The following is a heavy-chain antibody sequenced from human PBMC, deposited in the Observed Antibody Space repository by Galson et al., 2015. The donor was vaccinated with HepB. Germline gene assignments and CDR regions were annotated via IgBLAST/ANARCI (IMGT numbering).Heavy chain of an antibody. D-gene: IGHD6-19*01. CDR3: ARVGSGGWSEGASYYYYMDV. J-gene: IGHJ6*03. CDR2: IDSDGRSS. V-gene: IGHV3-74*01. Sequence: SLRLSCAAPGFTFKRYWMHWVRQAPGKGLVWVSRIDSDGRSSTYADSVKGRCTVSRDNAKNMLYLQMNSLRAEDTAVYYCARVGSGGWSEGASYYYYMDVWGKGTTVTVSS. CDR1: GFTFKRYW.